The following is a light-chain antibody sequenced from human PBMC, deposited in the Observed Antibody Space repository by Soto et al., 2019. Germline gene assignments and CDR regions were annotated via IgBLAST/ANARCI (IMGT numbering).Light chain of an antibody. CDR1: QDIRYD. CDR3: LQDYTYPWT. V-gene: IGKV1-6*01. CDR2: AAS. J-gene: IGKJ1*01. Sequence: AIQLTQSPSSLSASVGDRVTIACRASQDIRYDLGWYQQKPGKAPKLLIYAASSLQSEVPSRFSGSGSGTDFTLTISSLQPEDFATYYCLQDYTYPWTFGQGTKVEFK.